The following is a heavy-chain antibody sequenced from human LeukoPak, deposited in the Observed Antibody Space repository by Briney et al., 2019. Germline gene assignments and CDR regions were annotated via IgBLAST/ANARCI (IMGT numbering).Heavy chain of an antibody. CDR3: ARAANAFDI. CDR2: ISYDGSNK. Sequence: PGRSLRLSCAASGFTFSSYAMHWVRQAPGKGLEWVAVISYDGSNKYYVDSVKGRFTISRDNSKNTLYLQMNSLRAEDTAVYYCARAANAFDIWGQGTMVTVSS. V-gene: IGHV3-30*04. CDR1: GFTFSSYA. J-gene: IGHJ3*02.